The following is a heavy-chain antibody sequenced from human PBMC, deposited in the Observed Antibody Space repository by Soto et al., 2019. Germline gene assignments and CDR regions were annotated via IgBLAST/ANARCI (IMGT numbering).Heavy chain of an antibody. V-gene: IGHV4-30-4*01. Sequence: QLQLKESGPRLVKPSQTLSLTCTVSGGSIKSDYYWAWVRQFPGGGLQWMGYKYYSGATDSDPSLERRVSFSVDLSKNQSSLNLTSVTVADTAVYYCARGRPNYFYYGLDVWGQGIPVTVSS. J-gene: IGHJ6*02. CDR3: ARGRPNYFYYGLDV. CDR1: GGSIKSDYY. CDR2: KYYSGAT.